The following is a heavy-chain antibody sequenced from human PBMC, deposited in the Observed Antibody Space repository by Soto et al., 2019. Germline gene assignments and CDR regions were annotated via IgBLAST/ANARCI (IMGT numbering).Heavy chain of an antibody. V-gene: IGHV4-59*01. J-gene: IGHJ5*02. Sequence: SETLSLRCTVSGGSISSYDWSWIRQPPGKGLEWIGYIYYSGSTNYNPSLKSRVTISVDTSKNQFSLKLSSVTAADTAVYYCASSDRAAIGFSFDPWGQGTLVTVSS. CDR3: ASSDRAAIGFSFDP. D-gene: IGHD2-2*02. CDR1: GGSISSYD. CDR2: IYYSGST.